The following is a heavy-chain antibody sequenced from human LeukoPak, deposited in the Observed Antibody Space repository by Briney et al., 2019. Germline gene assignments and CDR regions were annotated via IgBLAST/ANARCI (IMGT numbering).Heavy chain of an antibody. CDR2: IYYSGST. J-gene: IGHJ4*02. Sequence: SQTLSLTCTVSGGSISSGGYYWSWIRQHPGKGLEWIGYIYYSGSTYYNPSLKSRVTISVDTSKNQFSLKLSSVTAADTAVYYCARKKWDGSYGVFDYWGQGTLVTVSS. CDR1: GGSISSGGYY. V-gene: IGHV4-31*03. D-gene: IGHD5-18*01. CDR3: ARKKWDGSYGVFDY.